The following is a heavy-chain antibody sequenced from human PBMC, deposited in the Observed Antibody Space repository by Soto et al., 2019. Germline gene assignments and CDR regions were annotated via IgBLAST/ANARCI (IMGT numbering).Heavy chain of an antibody. Sequence: LVQSGAEAKKPGTSVKVSCKASVYTFSTSTISWVRQAPGQGLECLWWNKAYSGKTNYAPKLQGKVTMTPDSSTRTAYLELRRLTNADTAMYYCAIANYGDDDYWGQGTLVTVSS. CDR2: NKAYSGKT. CDR1: VYTFSTST. D-gene: IGHD4-17*01. V-gene: IGHV1-18*04. CDR3: AIANYGDDDY. J-gene: IGHJ4*02.